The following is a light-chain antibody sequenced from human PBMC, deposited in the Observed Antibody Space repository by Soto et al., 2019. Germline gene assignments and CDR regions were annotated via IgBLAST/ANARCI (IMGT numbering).Light chain of an antibody. Sequence: EIVLTQSPGSLSSSPGERATLSCRASQSVSSSYLAWYQQKPGQAPRLLIDGASSRATGIPDRFSGSSSGTNVSIIISRLEPEDYAVYYCQQYGSSPPYTFGQGTKLEIK. J-gene: IGKJ2*01. V-gene: IGKV3-20*01. CDR2: GAS. CDR1: QSVSSSY. CDR3: QQYGSSPPYT.